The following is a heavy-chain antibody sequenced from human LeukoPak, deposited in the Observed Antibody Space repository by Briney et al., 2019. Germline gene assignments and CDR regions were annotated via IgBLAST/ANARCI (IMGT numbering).Heavy chain of an antibody. Sequence: PSETLSLTCSVSGFSISSDVYYWSWIRQSPGKGLEWFGYFYYSGSTYYNPSLKSRVTISADTSKNQFSLRVNSVTAADTAVYYCARATQSFRDGWYHRWFDSWGQGILVTVSS. CDR3: ARATQSFRDGWYHRWFDS. D-gene: IGHD6-19*01. J-gene: IGHJ5*01. CDR2: FYYSGST. CDR1: GFSISSDVYY. V-gene: IGHV4-30-4*08.